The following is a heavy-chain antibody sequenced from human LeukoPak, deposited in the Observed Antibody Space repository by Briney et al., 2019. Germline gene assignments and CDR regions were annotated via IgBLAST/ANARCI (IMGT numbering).Heavy chain of an antibody. Sequence: GGSLRLSCAASGFIVSSNYMTWVRQAPGKGLEWVSVIYSGGSTSYADSVKGRFTISRDQSKNTVYLQMNSLRAEDTAVYYCARGWWELLEYWGQGTLVTVSS. CDR3: ARGWWELLEY. V-gene: IGHV3-53*01. CDR1: GFIVSSNY. J-gene: IGHJ4*02. CDR2: IYSGGST. D-gene: IGHD1-26*01.